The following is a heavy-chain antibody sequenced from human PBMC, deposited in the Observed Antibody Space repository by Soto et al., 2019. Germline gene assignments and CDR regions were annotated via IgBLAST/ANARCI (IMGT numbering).Heavy chain of an antibody. CDR2: IYYSGST. CDR3: ARGIGYCSGGSCYRWFDP. V-gene: IGHV4-30-4*01. Sequence: SETLSLTCTVSGGSISSGDYYWSWIRQPPGKGLEWIGYIYYSGSTYYNPSLKSRVTISVDTSKNQFSLKLSSVTAADTAVYYCARGIGYCSGGSCYRWFDPWGQGTLVTVSS. J-gene: IGHJ5*02. D-gene: IGHD2-15*01. CDR1: GGSISSGDYY.